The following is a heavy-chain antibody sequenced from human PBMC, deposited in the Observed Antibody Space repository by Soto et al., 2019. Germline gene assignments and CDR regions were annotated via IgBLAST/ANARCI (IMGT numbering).Heavy chain of an antibody. CDR2: IYHSGST. CDR1: GGSISSSNW. CDR3: ARAGCISTSCYLSYYYYGMDV. J-gene: IGHJ6*02. V-gene: IGHV4-4*02. Sequence: QVQLQESGPGLVKPSGTLSLTCAVSGGSISSSNWWSWVRQPPGKGLEWIGEIYHSGSTNYNPSLXXXVTISVDKSKXXFXLXXSSVTAADTAVYYCARAGCISTSCYLSYYYYGMDVWGQGTTVTVSS. D-gene: IGHD2-2*01.